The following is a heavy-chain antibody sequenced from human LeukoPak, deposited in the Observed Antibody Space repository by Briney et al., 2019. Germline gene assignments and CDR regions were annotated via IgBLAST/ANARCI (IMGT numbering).Heavy chain of an antibody. J-gene: IGHJ4*02. CDR2: IKQGGSEK. CDR1: GFTFSSYW. Sequence: PGGSLRLSCAASGFTFSSYWMSWVRQAPGKGLEWVANIKQGGSEKYYVDSVKGRFTISRDNAKNSLYLQMNSLRAEDTAVYYCARDIYDILTGYYATGYWGQGTLVTVSS. CDR3: ARDIYDILTGYYATGY. V-gene: IGHV3-7*01. D-gene: IGHD3-9*01.